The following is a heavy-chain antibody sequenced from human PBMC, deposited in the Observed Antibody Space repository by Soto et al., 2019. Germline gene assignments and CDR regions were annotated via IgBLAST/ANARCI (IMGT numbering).Heavy chain of an antibody. V-gene: IGHV4-39*01. J-gene: IGHJ6*02. CDR1: GFSIPSSSYY. CDR3: ARHGDSSSWYRYYYGMDV. CDR2: IYYSGST. Sequence: SDTLSLTCTFPGFSIPSSSYYWVWTRQPPGKGLEWIGSIYYSGSTYYNPSLKSRVTISVDTSKNQFSLKLSSVTAADTAVYYCARHGDSSSWYRYYYGMDVWGQGTTVS. D-gene: IGHD6-13*01.